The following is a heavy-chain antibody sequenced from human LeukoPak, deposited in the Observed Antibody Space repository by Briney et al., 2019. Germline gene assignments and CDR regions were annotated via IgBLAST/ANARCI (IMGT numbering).Heavy chain of an antibody. Sequence: GGSLRLSCAASGFTVSDNYMSWVRQAPGKGLEWVSVIYSGGKTYYADSVKGRLTISRANSKNILYLQMNSLRVEDTAVYYCARLLREYCSSTSCNRIYFDYWGQGTLVTVSS. V-gene: IGHV3-66*01. CDR2: IYSGGKT. CDR1: GFTVSDNY. J-gene: IGHJ4*02. D-gene: IGHD2-2*01. CDR3: ARLLREYCSSTSCNRIYFDY.